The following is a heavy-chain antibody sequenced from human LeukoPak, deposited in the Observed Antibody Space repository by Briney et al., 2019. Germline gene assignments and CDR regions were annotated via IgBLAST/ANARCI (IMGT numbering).Heavy chain of an antibody. CDR1: GGSISGYY. CDR2: IYTSGST. J-gene: IGHJ3*02. Sequence: PSETLSLTCNVSGGSISGYYWSWIRQPAGKGLEWIGRIYTSGSTNYNPSLKSRVTISGDTSKNQFSLKLSSGTAADTAVYYCARVFYDFWSGYRKTESDAFDIWGQGTMVTVSS. CDR3: ARVFYDFWSGYRKTESDAFDI. V-gene: IGHV4-4*07. D-gene: IGHD3-3*01.